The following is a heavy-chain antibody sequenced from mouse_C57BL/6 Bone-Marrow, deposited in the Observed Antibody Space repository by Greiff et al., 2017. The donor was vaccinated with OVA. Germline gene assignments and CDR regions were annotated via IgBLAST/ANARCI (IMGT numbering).Heavy chain of an antibody. J-gene: IGHJ2*01. CDR1: GYTFTDYY. V-gene: IGHV1-19*01. CDR2: INPYNGGT. CDR3: ARAPPENYFDY. Sequence: EVQLVESGPVLVKPGASVKMSCKASGYTFTDYYMNWVKQSHGKSLEWIGVINPYNGGTSYNQKFKGKATLTVDKSSSTAYMELNSLTSEDSAVYYCARAPPENYFDYWGQGTTLTVSS.